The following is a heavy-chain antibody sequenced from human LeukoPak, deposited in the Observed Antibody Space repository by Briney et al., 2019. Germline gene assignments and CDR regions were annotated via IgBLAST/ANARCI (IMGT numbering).Heavy chain of an antibody. Sequence: ASVTVSCKASGYTFTDYYIHWVRQAPGHGLEWLGWMNVKTGATSSAQRFPGRFTMTRDTSIGTASMEFSSLTSDDTAVYYCARQSGTYWGLDYWGQGTLVTVSS. D-gene: IGHD1-26*01. CDR3: ARQSGTYWGLDY. CDR1: GYTFTDYY. CDR2: MNVKTGAT. J-gene: IGHJ4*02. V-gene: IGHV1-2*02.